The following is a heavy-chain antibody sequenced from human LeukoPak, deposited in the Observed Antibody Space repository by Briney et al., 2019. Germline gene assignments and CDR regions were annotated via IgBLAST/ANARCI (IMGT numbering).Heavy chain of an antibody. J-gene: IGHJ4*02. CDR1: GYSITSPNW. D-gene: IGHD4-23*01. Sequence: PSETLSLTCAVSGYSITSPNWWGWVRQPPGKGLEWIGYIFSSGNAYYNPCLKSRISMSVDTSKNQFSLNLSSVTAVDTAVYYCARSVDGGNSPFDYWGQGTLVTVSS. CDR3: ARSVDGGNSPFDY. CDR2: IFSSGNA. V-gene: IGHV4-28*01.